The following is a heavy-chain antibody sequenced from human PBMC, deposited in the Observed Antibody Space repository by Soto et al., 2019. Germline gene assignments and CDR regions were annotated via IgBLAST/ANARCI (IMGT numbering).Heavy chain of an antibody. J-gene: IGHJ6*02. CDR3: ARGNYGDLRYYYGMDV. CDR1: GYTFTSYG. D-gene: IGHD4-17*01. Sequence: GASVKVSCKASGYTFTSYGISWVRQAPGQGLEWMGWISAYNGNTNYAQKLQGRVTMTTDTSTSTAYMELRSLRSDDTAVYYCARGNYGDLRYYYGMDVWGQGTTVTVSS. V-gene: IGHV1-18*01. CDR2: ISAYNGNT.